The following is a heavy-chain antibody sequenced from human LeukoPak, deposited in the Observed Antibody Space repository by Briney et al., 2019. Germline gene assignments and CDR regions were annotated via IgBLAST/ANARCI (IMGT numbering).Heavy chain of an antibody. CDR1: GFTFSKYN. V-gene: IGHV3-30*04. CDR2: ISYDGSNK. D-gene: IGHD6-13*01. J-gene: IGHJ4*02. CDR3: ARDEGSSWYY. Sequence: GGSLRLSCAASGFTFSKYNMNWVRQAPGKGLEWVAVISYDGSNKYYADSVKGRFTISRDNSKNSLYLQMNSLRAEDTAVYYCARDEGSSWYYWGQGTLVTVSS.